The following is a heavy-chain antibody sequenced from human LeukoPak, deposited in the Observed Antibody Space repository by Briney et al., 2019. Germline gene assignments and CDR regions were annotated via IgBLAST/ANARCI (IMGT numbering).Heavy chain of an antibody. CDR2: ISDSGGST. Sequence: GGSLRLSCAASGFTFSSYAMSWVRQAPGKGLEWVSAISDSGGSTYYADSVKGRFTISRDNSKNTLYLQMNSRRAEDTAVYYCAKGSYGGYFDYWGQGTLVTVSS. D-gene: IGHD3-16*01. V-gene: IGHV3-23*01. CDR1: GFTFSSYA. CDR3: AKGSYGGYFDY. J-gene: IGHJ4*02.